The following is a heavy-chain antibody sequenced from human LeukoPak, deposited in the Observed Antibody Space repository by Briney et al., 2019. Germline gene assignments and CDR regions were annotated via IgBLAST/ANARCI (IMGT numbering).Heavy chain of an antibody. D-gene: IGHD6-13*01. CDR2: ITSISSSI. CDR3: ARARGSSWSTDAFDI. J-gene: IGHJ3*02. V-gene: IGHV3-21*06. CDR1: GFTVSSYG. Sequence: GGSLRLSCAASGFTVSSYGMNWVRQPPGKGLEWVSSITSISSSIDYADSVKGRFTISRDNAKNSIYVQMKSLRAEDTAVYYCARARGSSWSTDAFDIWGQGTMVTVSS.